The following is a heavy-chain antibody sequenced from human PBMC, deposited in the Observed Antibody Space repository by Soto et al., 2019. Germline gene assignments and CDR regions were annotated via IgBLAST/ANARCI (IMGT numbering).Heavy chain of an antibody. CDR2: TYYRSKWYN. D-gene: IGHD1-26*01. Sequence: SQTLSLTCAISGDSVSSNSAAWNWIRQSPSRGLEWLGRTYYRSKWYNDYAVSVKSRITINPDTSKNHFSLQLNSVTPEDTAVYYCARDARRVGATTNYYYGRDVWGQGTTVTVSS. CDR1: GDSVSSNSAA. V-gene: IGHV6-1*01. CDR3: ARDARRVGATTNYYYGRDV. J-gene: IGHJ6*02.